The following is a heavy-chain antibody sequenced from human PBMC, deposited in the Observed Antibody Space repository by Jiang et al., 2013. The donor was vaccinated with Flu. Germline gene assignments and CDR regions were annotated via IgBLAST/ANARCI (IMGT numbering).Heavy chain of an antibody. CDR3: ARQVTNTIFGVVIVGTNGMDV. D-gene: IGHD3-3*01. Sequence: GLLKPSETLSLTCTVSGGSISSSSYYWGWIRQPPGKGLEWIGSIYYSGSTYYNPSLKSRVTISVDTSKNQFSLKLSSVTAADTAVYYCARQVTNTIFGVVIVGTNGMDVWGQGTTVTVSS. V-gene: IGHV4-39*01. J-gene: IGHJ6*02. CDR2: IYYSGST. CDR1: GGSISSSSYY.